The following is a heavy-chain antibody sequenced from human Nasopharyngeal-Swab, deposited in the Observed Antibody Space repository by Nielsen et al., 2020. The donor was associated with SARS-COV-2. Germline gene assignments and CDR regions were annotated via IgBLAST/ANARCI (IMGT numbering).Heavy chain of an antibody. D-gene: IGHD6-6*01. CDR3: AKTNDRHSSSYYFDY. Sequence: GQSLSLSCAVSGFRFSSYVMSWVRQVPGNGLEWVSAIRGSGGGTYSADSVKGRFTISRDSSKNTLYLQMNRLRAEDTAVYYCAKTNDRHSSSYYFDYWGQGALVTVSS. V-gene: IGHV3-23*01. J-gene: IGHJ4*02. CDR2: IRGSGGGT. CDR1: GFRFSSYV.